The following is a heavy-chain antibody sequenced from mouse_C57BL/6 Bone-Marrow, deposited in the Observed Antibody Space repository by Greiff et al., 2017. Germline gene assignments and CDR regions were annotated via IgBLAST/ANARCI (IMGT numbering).Heavy chain of an antibody. V-gene: IGHV1-15*01. CDR1: GYTFTDYE. D-gene: IGHD1-1*01. CDR2: IDPETGGT. J-gene: IGHJ2*01. CDR3: TRSHYYGSSPYFDY. Sequence: VQLQQSGAELVRPGASVTLSCKASGYTFTDYEMHWVKQTPVHGLEWIGAIDPETGGTAYNQKFKGKAILTADKSSSTAYMELRSLTSEDSAVYYCTRSHYYGSSPYFDYWGQGTTLTVSS.